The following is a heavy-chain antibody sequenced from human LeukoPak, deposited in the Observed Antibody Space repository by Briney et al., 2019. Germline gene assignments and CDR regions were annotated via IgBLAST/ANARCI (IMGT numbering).Heavy chain of an antibody. CDR2: IYTSGST. CDR1: GGSISSYY. Sequence: ASETLSLTCTVSGGSISSYYWSWIRQPAGKRLEWIGRIYTSGSTNYSPSLKSRVTMSVDTTKNQFSLKLSSVTAADTAVYYCAREPPAAKGWYYYYYMDVWGKGTTVTVSS. J-gene: IGHJ6*03. CDR3: AREPPAAKGWYYYYYMDV. V-gene: IGHV4-4*07. D-gene: IGHD2-2*01.